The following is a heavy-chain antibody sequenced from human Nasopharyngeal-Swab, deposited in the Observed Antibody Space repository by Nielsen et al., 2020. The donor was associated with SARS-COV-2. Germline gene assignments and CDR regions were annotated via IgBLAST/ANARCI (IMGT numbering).Heavy chain of an antibody. CDR3: AKSVLGGGYGYLTDY. D-gene: IGHD5-18*01. J-gene: IGHJ4*02. CDR2: IAHDGSDL. V-gene: IGHV3-30*18. CDR1: GFTFSRYG. Sequence: GESLKISCVASGFTFSRYGMHWVRQAPGKGLEWVAIIAHDGSDLNHGDSLRGRFTISRDNSKNTLYLQMNSLRADDTAFYYCAKSVLGGGYGYLTDYWGQGTLVTVSS.